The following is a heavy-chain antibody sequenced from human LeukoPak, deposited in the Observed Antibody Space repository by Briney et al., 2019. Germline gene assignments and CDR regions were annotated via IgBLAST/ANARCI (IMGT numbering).Heavy chain of an antibody. CDR3: AKDLMYYDFWSGSLY. CDR2: ISSSSSYI. D-gene: IGHD3-3*01. CDR1: GFTFSSYS. Sequence: PGGSLRLSCAASGFTFSSYSMNWVRQAPGKGLEWVSSISSSSSYIYYADSVKGRFTISRDNAKNSLYLQMNSLRAEDTAVYYCAKDLMYYDFWSGSLYWGQGTLVTVSS. V-gene: IGHV3-21*01. J-gene: IGHJ4*02.